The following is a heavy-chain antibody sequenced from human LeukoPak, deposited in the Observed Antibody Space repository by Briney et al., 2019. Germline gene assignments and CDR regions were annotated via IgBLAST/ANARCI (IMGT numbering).Heavy chain of an antibody. D-gene: IGHD1-26*01. CDR3: ARDNDWRGSSRFDY. J-gene: IGHJ4*02. CDR2: ISYDGSNK. CDR1: GFTFSSYA. V-gene: IGHV3-30-3*01. Sequence: GGSLRLSCAASGFTFSSYAMHWVRQAPGKGLEWVAVISYDGSNKYYADSVKGRFTISRDNSKNTLYLQMNSLRAEDTAVYYCARDNDWRGSSRFDYWGQGTLVTVSS.